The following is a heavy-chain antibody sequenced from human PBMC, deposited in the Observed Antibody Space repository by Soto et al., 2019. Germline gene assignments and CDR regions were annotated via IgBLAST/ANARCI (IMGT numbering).Heavy chain of an antibody. CDR2: ISYDGSNK. Sequence: GGSLRLSCAASGFTFSSYGMHWVRQAPGKGLEWVAVISYDGSNKYYADSVKGRFTISRDNSKNTLYLQMNSLRAEDTAVYYCAKDRWGVPARPSNWFDPWGQGTLVTVSS. D-gene: IGHD2-2*01. J-gene: IGHJ5*02. V-gene: IGHV3-30*18. CDR3: AKDRWGVPARPSNWFDP. CDR1: GFTFSSYG.